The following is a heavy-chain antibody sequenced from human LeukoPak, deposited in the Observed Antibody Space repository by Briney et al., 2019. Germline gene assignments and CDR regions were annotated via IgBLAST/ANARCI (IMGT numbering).Heavy chain of an antibody. Sequence: PSQTLSLTCTVSGGSLSSGDYYWSWIRQPPGKGLEWIGYIYHSGSTYYNPSLKSRVTISVDTSKNQFSLKLSSVTAADTAVYYCARDGGQLWSYFDYWGQGTLVTVSS. CDR2: IYHSGST. CDR1: GGSLSSGDYY. J-gene: IGHJ4*02. D-gene: IGHD5-18*01. CDR3: ARDGGQLWSYFDY. V-gene: IGHV4-30-4*08.